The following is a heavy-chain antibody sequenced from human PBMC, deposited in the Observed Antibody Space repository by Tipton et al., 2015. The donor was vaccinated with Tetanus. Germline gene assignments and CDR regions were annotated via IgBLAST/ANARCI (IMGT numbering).Heavy chain of an antibody. V-gene: IGHV3-30-3*01. J-gene: IGHJ4*02. CDR3: ARVIRYYYDSSEMGYFDY. D-gene: IGHD3-22*01. CDR2: ISYDGSNK. Sequence: SLRLSCAASGFTFSSYAMHWVRQAPGKGLEWVAVISYDGSNKYYADSVKGRFTISRDNSKNTLYLQMNSLRAEDTAVYYCARVIRYYYDSSEMGYFDYWGQGTLVTVSS. CDR1: GFTFSSYA.